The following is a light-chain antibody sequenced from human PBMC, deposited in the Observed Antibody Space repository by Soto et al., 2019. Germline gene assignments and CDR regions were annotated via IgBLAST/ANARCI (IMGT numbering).Light chain of an antibody. Sequence: DIQLTQSPFFLSASVGDRVTITCRASQGIRSYLAWYQQRPGKAPELLIYGASTLRTGVASRFSGSGSGTEFTLNISSLQPEDFATYFCQQLNIFPPLFTFGPGTKVDIK. CDR1: QGIRSY. J-gene: IGKJ3*01. CDR3: QQLNIFPPLFT. CDR2: GAS. V-gene: IGKV1-9*01.